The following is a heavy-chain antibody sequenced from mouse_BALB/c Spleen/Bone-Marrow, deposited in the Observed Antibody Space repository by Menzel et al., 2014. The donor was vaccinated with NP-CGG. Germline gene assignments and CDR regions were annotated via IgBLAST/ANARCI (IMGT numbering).Heavy chain of an antibody. CDR2: INPYNDGT. CDR3: ARDGDYDRFAY. J-gene: IGHJ3*01. D-gene: IGHD2-4*01. Sequence: VQLKHSGPELVKPGASVKMSCKASGYTFTSYVMHWVKQKPGQGLEWIGHINPYNDGTKYNEKFKGKATLTSDKSSSTAYMELSSLTSEDSAVYYCARDGDYDRFAYWGQGTLVTVSA. V-gene: IGHV1-14*01. CDR1: GYTFTSYV.